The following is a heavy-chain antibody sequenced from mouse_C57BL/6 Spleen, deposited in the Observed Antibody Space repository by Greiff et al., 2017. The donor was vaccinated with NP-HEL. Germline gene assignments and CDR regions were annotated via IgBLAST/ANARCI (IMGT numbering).Heavy chain of an antibody. CDR1: GYTFTSYT. CDR2: INPSSGYT. CDR3: ASDGYYVDY. J-gene: IGHJ2*01. V-gene: IGHV1-4*01. D-gene: IGHD2-3*01. Sequence: VQRVESGAELARPGASVKMSCKASGYTFTSYTMHWVKQRPGQGLEWIGYINPSSGYTKYNQKFKDKATLTADKSSSTAYMQLSSLTSEDSAVYYCASDGYYVDYWGQGTTLTVSS.